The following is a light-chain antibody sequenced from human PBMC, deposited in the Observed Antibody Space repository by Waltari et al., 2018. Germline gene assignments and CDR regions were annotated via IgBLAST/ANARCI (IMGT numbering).Light chain of an antibody. CDR1: SRDDAFYNY. CDR3: NSYTGSSSWM. CDR2: DVS. J-gene: IGLJ3*02. V-gene: IGLV2-14*01. Sequence: QSALTQPTSVSGSPGQPVPLPCTGTSRDDAFYNYAPWYQQYPGKVPQLLIYDVSHRPSGVSSRFSGSKSGNTASLTISGLQADDEAEYYCNSYTGSSSWMFGGGTKLTGL.